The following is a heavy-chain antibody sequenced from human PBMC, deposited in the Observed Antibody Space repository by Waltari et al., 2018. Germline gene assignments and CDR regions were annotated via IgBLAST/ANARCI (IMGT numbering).Heavy chain of an antibody. V-gene: IGHV3-48*04. CDR2: ISSSSSTI. D-gene: IGHD3-9*01. CDR1: GFTFSSYS. Sequence: EVQLVESGGGLVQPGGSLRLSCAASGFTFSSYSMNWVRQAPGKGLEWVSYISSSSSTIYYADSVKGRFTISRDNAKNSLYLQMNSLRAEDTAVYYCARDRRYFDWLLSQPCSIDYWGQGTLVTVSS. CDR3: ARDRRYFDWLLSQPCSIDY. J-gene: IGHJ4*02.